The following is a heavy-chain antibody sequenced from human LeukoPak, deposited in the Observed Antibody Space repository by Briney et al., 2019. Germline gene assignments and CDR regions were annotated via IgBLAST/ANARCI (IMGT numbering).Heavy chain of an antibody. CDR3: APSPIYYYDSSGYLGI. CDR1: GFTFSSYS. CDR2: ISSSSSYI. V-gene: IGHV3-21*01. Sequence: YPGGSLRLSCAASGFTFSSYSMNWVRQAPGKGLEWVSSISSSSSYIYYADSVKGRFTISRDNAKNPLYLQMNSLRAEDTAVYYCAPSPIYYYDSSGYLGIWGQGTLVTVSS. D-gene: IGHD3-22*01. J-gene: IGHJ4*02.